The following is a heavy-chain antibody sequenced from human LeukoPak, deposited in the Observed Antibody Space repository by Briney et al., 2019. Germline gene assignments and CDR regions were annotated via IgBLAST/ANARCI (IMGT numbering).Heavy chain of an antibody. V-gene: IGHV3-48*03. J-gene: IGHJ4*02. CDR2: ISSSGSTI. CDR3: ARDFTWFGESGNFDY. Sequence: GGSLRLSCAASGFTFSSYEMNWVRQAPGKGLEWVSYISSSGSTIYYADSVKGRFTISRDNAKNSLYLQMNSLRAEDTAVYYCARDFTWFGESGNFDYWGQGTLVTVSS. CDR1: GFTFSSYE. D-gene: IGHD3-10*01.